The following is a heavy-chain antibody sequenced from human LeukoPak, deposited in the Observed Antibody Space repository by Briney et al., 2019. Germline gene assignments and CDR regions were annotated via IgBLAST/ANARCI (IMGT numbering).Heavy chain of an antibody. D-gene: IGHD2-2*01. CDR3: ARDYKGYCSSTSCYHYYYGMDV. J-gene: IGHJ6*02. CDR1: GFTFNSYA. CDR2: ISYDGSNK. V-gene: IGHV3-30-3*01. Sequence: GGSLRLSCAASGFTFNSYAMHWVRQAPGKGLEWVAVISYDGSNKYYADSVKGRFTISRDNSKNTLYLQMNSLRAEDTAVYYCARDYKGYCSSTSCYHYYYGMDVWGQGATVTVSS.